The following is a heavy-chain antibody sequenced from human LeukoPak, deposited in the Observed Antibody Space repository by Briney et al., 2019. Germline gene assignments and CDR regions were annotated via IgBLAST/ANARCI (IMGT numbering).Heavy chain of an antibody. CDR1: GFTFSNFG. CDR2: ISYDGSHT. Sequence: GSLRLSCAASGFTFSNFGMHWVRQAPGKGLEWVAVISYDGSHTYYADSVKGRSTISRDTSKSTLYLQMNSLRAEDTAVYYCAKAKEDGYTSGWYSFDYWGRGTLVTVSS. J-gene: IGHJ4*02. CDR3: AKAKEDGYTSGWYSFDY. D-gene: IGHD6-19*01. V-gene: IGHV3-30*18.